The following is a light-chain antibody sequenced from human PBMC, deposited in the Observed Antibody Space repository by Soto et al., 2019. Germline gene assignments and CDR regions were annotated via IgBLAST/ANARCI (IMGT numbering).Light chain of an antibody. CDR2: EVK. V-gene: IGLV2-14*02. CDR3: SSLTTSDTWV. CDR1: SSDVGNYNR. Sequence: QSALTQPASVSGSPGQSITISCSGGSSDVGNYNRVSWYRQHPGKAPQLIVYEVKNRPSGVSNRFSGSKSGNTASLTISGLQAEDEADYFCSSLTTSDTWVLGGGTKVTVL. J-gene: IGLJ3*02.